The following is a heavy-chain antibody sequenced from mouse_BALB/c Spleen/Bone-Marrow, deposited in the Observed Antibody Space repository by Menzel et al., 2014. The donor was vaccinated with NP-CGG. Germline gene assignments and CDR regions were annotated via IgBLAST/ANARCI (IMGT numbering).Heavy chain of an antibody. CDR3: ARTTPYAMDY. V-gene: IGHV5-12-1*01. Sequence: EVKVEESGGGLVKAGGSLKLSCAASGFAFSSYDMSWVRQTPEKRLEWVAYISSGGGSTYYPDTVKGRFTISRDNAKNTLYLQMSSLKSEDTAMYCCARTTPYAMDYWGQGTSVTVSS. CDR2: ISSGGGST. J-gene: IGHJ4*01. CDR1: GFAFSSYD. D-gene: IGHD5-5*01.